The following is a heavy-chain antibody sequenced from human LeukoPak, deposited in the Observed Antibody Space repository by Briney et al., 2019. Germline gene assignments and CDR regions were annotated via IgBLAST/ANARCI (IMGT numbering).Heavy chain of an antibody. Sequence: SETLSLTCIVSGGSISSYYWSWIRQPAGKGLEWIGQIHTSGSTNYNPSLKSRVTMSVDTSKNQFSLKLSSVTAADTAVYYCARVAVAGYWYFDLWGRDTLVTVSS. CDR2: IHTSGST. CDR3: ARVAVAGYWYFDL. V-gene: IGHV4-4*07. D-gene: IGHD6-19*01. CDR1: GGSISSYY. J-gene: IGHJ2*01.